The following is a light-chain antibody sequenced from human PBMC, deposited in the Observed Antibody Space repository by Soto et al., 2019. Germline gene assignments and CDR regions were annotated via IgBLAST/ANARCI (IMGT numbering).Light chain of an antibody. CDR2: AAS. CDR3: QKYASAPGFT. V-gene: IGKV1-27*01. CDR1: QGLSSS. Sequence: DIQMTQSPPSLSAFVGDRVTITCRASQGLSSSVAWYQQKPGKVPKLLIYAASTLQSGVPSRFSGSGSGTEFILTISSLQPEDVATYYCQKYASAPGFTFGPGTKVDIK. J-gene: IGKJ3*01.